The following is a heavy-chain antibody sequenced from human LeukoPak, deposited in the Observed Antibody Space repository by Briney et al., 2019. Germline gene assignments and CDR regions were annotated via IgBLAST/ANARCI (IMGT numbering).Heavy chain of an antibody. CDR3: ARSHLYYGSGSFDY. D-gene: IGHD3-10*01. J-gene: IGHJ4*02. Sequence: GGSLRLSCTASGFTFGDYAMTWVRQAPGKGLEWVSSISSSSSYIYYADSVKGRFTISRDNAKNSLFLQMNSLRAEDTAVYYCARSHLYYGSGSFDYWGQGTLVTVSS. CDR2: ISSSSSYI. V-gene: IGHV3-21*04. CDR1: GFTFGDYA.